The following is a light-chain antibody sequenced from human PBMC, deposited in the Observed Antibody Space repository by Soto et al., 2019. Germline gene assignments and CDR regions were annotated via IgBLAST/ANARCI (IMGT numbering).Light chain of an antibody. CDR3: QQYGSAPWT. CDR2: AAS. Sequence: EIVLTQSPGTLPLSPGERATLSCRASLSVASNYVAWYQQKPGQAPRLLIYAASGRATGIPDRFSGSGSGTDFTLTISRLEPEDFAVYYCQQYGSAPWTFAQGTKTAIK. CDR1: LSVASNY. V-gene: IGKV3-20*01. J-gene: IGKJ1*01.